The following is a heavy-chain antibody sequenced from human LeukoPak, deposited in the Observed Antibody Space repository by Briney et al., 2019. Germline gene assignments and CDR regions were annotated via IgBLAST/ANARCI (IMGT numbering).Heavy chain of an antibody. CDR3: ARVTTSSWFEGYFDY. J-gene: IGHJ4*02. D-gene: IGHD6-13*01. V-gene: IGHV4-59*04. CDR2: FYHGGST. Sequence: SETLSLTCTVSGGSISSYYWSWIRQPPGKGLEWIGNFYHGGSTYYNPSLKSRVTMSGDTSKNQFSLNLSSVTAADTAVYYCARVTTSSWFEGYFDYWGQGTLVTVSS. CDR1: GGSISSYY.